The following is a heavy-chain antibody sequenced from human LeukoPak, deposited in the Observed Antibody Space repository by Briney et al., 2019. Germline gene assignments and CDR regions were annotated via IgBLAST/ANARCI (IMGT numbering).Heavy chain of an antibody. V-gene: IGHV1-2*02. CDR3: ARGYVDTANPACDP. CDR1: GYTFTGYY. J-gene: IGHJ5*02. CDR2: INPNSGGT. Sequence: GASVKVSCEASGYTFTGYYMHWVRQAPGQGLEWMGWINPNSGGTNYAQKFQGRVTMTRDTSISTAYMELSRLRSDDTAVYYCARGYVDTANPACDPWGQGTLVTVSS. D-gene: IGHD5-18*01.